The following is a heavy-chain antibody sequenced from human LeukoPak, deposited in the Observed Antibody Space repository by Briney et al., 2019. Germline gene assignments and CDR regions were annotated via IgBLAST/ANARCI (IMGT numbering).Heavy chain of an antibody. CDR2: IYYSGST. V-gene: IGHV4-59*01. D-gene: IGHD3-3*01. CDR1: GGSISSYY. CDR3: ARTPSWSGYYWAAFYFDY. J-gene: IGHJ4*02. Sequence: SETLSLTCTGSGGSISSYYWSWLRQPPGKGLEGIGYIYYSGSTNYNPSLKSRVTISVDTSKNQFSLKLSSVPAADTAVYYCARTPSWSGYYWAAFYFDYCGQGTLVTVSS.